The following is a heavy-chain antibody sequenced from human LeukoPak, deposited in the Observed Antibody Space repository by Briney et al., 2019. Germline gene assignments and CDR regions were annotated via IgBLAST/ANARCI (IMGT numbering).Heavy chain of an antibody. J-gene: IGHJ4*02. D-gene: IGHD3-22*01. CDR2: MNPDSGDT. CDR3: ASVPAYDSSGYLFDY. CDR1: GYTFNNYE. V-gene: IGHV1-8*01. Sequence: ASVKVSCKASGYTFNNYEINWVRQATGQRLEWMGWMNPDSGDTGFAQKFQGRVTMTRDTSISTAYMELSGLSSEDTAVYYCASVPAYDSSGYLFDYWGQGTLVTVSS.